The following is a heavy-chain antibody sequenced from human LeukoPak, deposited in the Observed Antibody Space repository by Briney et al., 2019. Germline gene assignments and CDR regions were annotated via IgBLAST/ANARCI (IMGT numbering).Heavy chain of an antibody. V-gene: IGHV3-53*04. CDR2: IYSGGST. Sequence: AGGSLRLSCAASGFTVSSNYMSWVRQAPGKGLEWVSVIYSGGSTYYADSVKGRFTTSRHNSKNTLYLQMNSLRAEDTAVYYCAKDRPYDVSAWGQGTLVTVSS. CDR3: AKDRPYDVSA. J-gene: IGHJ4*02. CDR1: GFTVSSNY. D-gene: IGHD3-22*01.